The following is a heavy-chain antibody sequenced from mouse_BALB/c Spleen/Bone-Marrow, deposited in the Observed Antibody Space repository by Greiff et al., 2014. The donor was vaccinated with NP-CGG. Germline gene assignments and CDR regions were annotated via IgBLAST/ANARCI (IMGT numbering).Heavy chain of an antibody. CDR2: INPSTGYT. J-gene: IGHJ3*01. Sequence: QVQLQQSGAELAKSGASVKMSCKVSGYTFTSYWMHWVKQRPGQGLEWIGYINPSTGYTEYNQKFKDKATLTADKSSSTAYMQLSSLTSEDSAVYYCAREGYYGSPFAYWGQGTLVTVSA. CDR3: AREGYYGSPFAY. V-gene: IGHV1-7*01. CDR1: GYTFTSYW. D-gene: IGHD1-1*01.